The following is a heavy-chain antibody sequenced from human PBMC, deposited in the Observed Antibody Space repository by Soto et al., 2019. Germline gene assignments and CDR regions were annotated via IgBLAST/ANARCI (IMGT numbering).Heavy chain of an antibody. CDR3: ARRWGEGRVDY. V-gene: IGHV4-4*02. Sequence: QVQLQESGPGLVKPSVTLYLTCAASGGSISSSNWWSLVRQPPGKGLQWIGEIYHSGSTNYIPSLKSRVTISVDKSRNQFSLKLSSVTAADTAVYYCARRWGEGRVDYWGQGTLVTVSS. CDR1: GGSISSSNW. CDR2: IYHSGST. D-gene: IGHD3-10*01. J-gene: IGHJ4*02.